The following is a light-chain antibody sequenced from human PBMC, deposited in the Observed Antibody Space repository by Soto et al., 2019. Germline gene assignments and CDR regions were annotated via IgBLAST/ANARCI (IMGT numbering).Light chain of an antibody. V-gene: IGLV1-51*02. J-gene: IGLJ2*01. Sequence: QSVLTQPPSVSAAPGQRVTISCSGSSSNIGSNYVSWYQQFPGTVPKLLIYEHNKRPSGVPDRFSGSWSGPSATLGITGLQAGDQAEYYCGTLDTRLGGVVFGRGTKLTVL. CDR1: SSNIGSNY. CDR3: GTLDTRLGGVV. CDR2: EHN.